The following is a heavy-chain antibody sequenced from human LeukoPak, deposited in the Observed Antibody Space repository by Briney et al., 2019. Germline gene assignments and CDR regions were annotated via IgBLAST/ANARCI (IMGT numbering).Heavy chain of an antibody. CDR3: ARDVRGYYDFIHAFDI. V-gene: IGHV3-7*01. CDR2: IKQDGSEK. CDR1: GFTFSSYW. Sequence: GGSLRLSCAASGFTFSSYWMSWVRQAPGKGLEWVANIKQDGSEKYYVDSVKGRFTISRDNAKNSLYLQMNSLRAEDTAVYYCARDVRGYYDFIHAFDIWGQGTMVTVSS. D-gene: IGHD3-3*01. J-gene: IGHJ3*02.